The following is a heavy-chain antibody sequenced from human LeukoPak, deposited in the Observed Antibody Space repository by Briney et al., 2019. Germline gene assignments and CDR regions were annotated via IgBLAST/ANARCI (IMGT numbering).Heavy chain of an antibody. Sequence: GGSLRLSCAASGFTFSKAWMNWVRQAPGKGLEWVGHIYSKTGGGSTEYAAPVKARFTISRDDSKSTLWLQMNSLKTEDTAVYYCTRGSNSDSSADFDQWGQGTLVTVSP. CDR3: TRGSNSDSSADFDQ. J-gene: IGHJ4*02. D-gene: IGHD3-22*01. CDR2: IYSKTGGGST. CDR1: GFTFSKAW. V-gene: IGHV3-15*01.